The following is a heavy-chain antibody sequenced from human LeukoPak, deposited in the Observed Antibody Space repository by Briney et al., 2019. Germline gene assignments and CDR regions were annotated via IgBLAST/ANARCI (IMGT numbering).Heavy chain of an antibody. CDR1: GFTFSSYS. V-gene: IGHV3-74*01. CDR3: ARAFAPFYVWGSYRPPDSFDY. CDR2: INSDGSST. Sequence: GGSLRLSCAASGFTFSSYSMNWVRQAPGKGLVWVSRINSDGSSTSYADSVKGRFTISRDNAKNTLYLQMNSLRAEDTAVYYCARAFAPFYVWGSYRPPDSFDYWGQGTLVTVSS. D-gene: IGHD3-16*02. J-gene: IGHJ4*02.